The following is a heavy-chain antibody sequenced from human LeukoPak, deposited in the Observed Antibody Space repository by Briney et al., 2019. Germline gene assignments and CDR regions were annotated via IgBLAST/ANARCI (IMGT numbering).Heavy chain of an antibody. J-gene: IGHJ4*02. CDR2: TSYDGTYE. CDR3: AKGVFTIFGVVISHFDY. V-gene: IGHV3-30*18. Sequence: GGSLRLSCAASGFTFSTYAMHWVRQAPGKGLEWVALTSYDGTYEYYADSVKGRFTISRDNSKNALYLQMNSLRSEDTARYYCAKGVFTIFGVVISHFDYWGQGTLVTVSS. CDR1: GFTFSTYA. D-gene: IGHD3-3*01.